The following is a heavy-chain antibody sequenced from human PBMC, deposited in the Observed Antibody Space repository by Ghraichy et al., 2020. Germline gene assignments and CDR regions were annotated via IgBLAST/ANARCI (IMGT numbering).Heavy chain of an antibody. Sequence: LSLTCAASGFTVSSNYMSWVRQAPGKGLEWVSVIYSGGSTYYADSVKGRFTISRDNSKNTLYLQMNSLRAEDTAVYYCARGRDDYGDYVFDYWGQGTLVTVSS. J-gene: IGHJ4*02. V-gene: IGHV3-53*01. CDR2: IYSGGST. CDR3: ARGRDDYGDYVFDY. D-gene: IGHD4-17*01. CDR1: GFTVSSNY.